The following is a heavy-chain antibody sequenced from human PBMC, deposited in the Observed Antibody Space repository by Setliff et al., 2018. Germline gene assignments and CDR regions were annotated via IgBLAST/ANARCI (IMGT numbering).Heavy chain of an antibody. D-gene: IGHD3-10*01. CDR2: IWYDGSKK. CDR1: GFTFSSYA. CDR3: ARGGARGSPGKMDV. V-gene: IGHV3-33*01. Sequence: PGGSLRLSCVASGFTFSSYAMHWVRQAPGKGLEWVALIWYDGSKKYYTDTVKGRFTISRDNSKNTLYLQMNSLRAEDTAVYYCARGGARGSPGKMDVWGKGTTVTVSS. J-gene: IGHJ6*04.